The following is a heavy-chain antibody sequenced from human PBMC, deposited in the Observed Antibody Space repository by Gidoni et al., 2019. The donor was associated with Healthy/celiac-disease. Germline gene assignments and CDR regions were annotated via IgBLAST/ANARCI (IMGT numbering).Heavy chain of an antibody. Sequence: EVQLVESGGGLVKPGGSLRLSCAASGFTFSSYSMNWVRQAPGKGLEWVSSISSSSSYIYYADSVKGRFTISRDNAKNSLYLQMNSLRAEDTAVYYCARDSTIFGINDAFDIWGQGTMVTVSS. J-gene: IGHJ3*02. CDR1: GFTFSSYS. CDR3: ARDSTIFGINDAFDI. V-gene: IGHV3-21*01. CDR2: ISSSSSYI. D-gene: IGHD3-3*01.